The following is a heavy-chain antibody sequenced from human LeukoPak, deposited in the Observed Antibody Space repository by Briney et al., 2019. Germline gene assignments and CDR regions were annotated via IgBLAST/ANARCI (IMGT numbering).Heavy chain of an antibody. D-gene: IGHD3-10*01. CDR3: ARREEYYFGSGSYDNWFDP. V-gene: IGHV4-59*08. J-gene: IGHJ5*02. Sequence: KSSETLSLTCSVSGDSVRSYYWSWIRQSPGKGLEWIGNIYYGGSTNYNPSLRSRLSISIDTSKNQFSLGLNTVTAADTAFYYCARREEYYFGSGSYDNWFDPWGQGTPVTVSS. CDR2: IYYGGST. CDR1: GDSVRSYY.